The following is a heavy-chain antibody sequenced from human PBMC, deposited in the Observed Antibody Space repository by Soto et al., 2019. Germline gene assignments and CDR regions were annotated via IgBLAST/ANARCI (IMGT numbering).Heavy chain of an antibody. CDR1: GFTFSSYW. J-gene: IGHJ4*02. CDR2: IKQDGSEK. CDR3: AREPLSANYGDYGGFDY. D-gene: IGHD4-17*01. Sequence: EVQLVESGGGLVQPGGSLRLSCAASGFTFSSYWMSWVRQAPGKGLEWVANIKQDGSEKYYVDSVKGRFTISRDNAKNSLYLQMNSLRAEDTAVYYCAREPLSANYGDYGGFDYWGQGTLVTGSS. V-gene: IGHV3-7*05.